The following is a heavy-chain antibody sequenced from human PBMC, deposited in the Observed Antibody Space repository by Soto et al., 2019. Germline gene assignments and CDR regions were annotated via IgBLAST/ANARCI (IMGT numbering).Heavy chain of an antibody. CDR3: ASYSGYDWCFYY. J-gene: IGHJ4*02. CDR1: GGTFSNYA. D-gene: IGHD5-12*01. Sequence: ASVKVSCKAAGGTFSNYAISWVRQAPGQGLEWMGGIIPIFGTANYAQKFQGRVTITADESTSTAYMELSSLRSEDTAVYYCASYSGYDWCFYYWGQGTLVTVSS. V-gene: IGHV1-69*01. CDR2: IIPIFGTA.